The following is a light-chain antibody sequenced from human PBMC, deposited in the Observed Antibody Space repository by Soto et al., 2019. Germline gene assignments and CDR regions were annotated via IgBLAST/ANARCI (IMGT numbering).Light chain of an antibody. V-gene: IGKV3-15*01. Sequence: EIVMTQSPATLSVSPGERATLACRASQSVSSNLAGYQQKPGQAPRLLIDGASTRATVIPARFSGSGSGTEFTLTISSLQSEDFAVYYCQQYNNWPPGTFGPGTKVDIK. J-gene: IGKJ3*01. CDR3: QQYNNWPPGT. CDR2: GAS. CDR1: QSVSSN.